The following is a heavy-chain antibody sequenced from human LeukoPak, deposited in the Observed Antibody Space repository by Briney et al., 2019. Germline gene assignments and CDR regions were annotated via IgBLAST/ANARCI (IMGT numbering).Heavy chain of an antibody. D-gene: IGHD3-22*01. V-gene: IGHV4-59*12. CDR1: GGSISSYY. Sequence: SSETLSLTCTVSGGSISSYYWSWIRQPPGKGLEWIGCIYYSGSTNYNPSLKSRVTMSVDTSKNQFSLKLSSVTAADTAVYYCVRVIGAPNYYYYMDVWGKGTTVTVSS. J-gene: IGHJ6*03. CDR3: VRVIGAPNYYYYMDV. CDR2: IYYSGST.